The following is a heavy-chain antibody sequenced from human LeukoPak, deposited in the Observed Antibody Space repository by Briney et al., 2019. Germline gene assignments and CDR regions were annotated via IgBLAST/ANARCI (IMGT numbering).Heavy chain of an antibody. J-gene: IGHJ4*02. Sequence: GGSLRLSCAASGFTFSSYGMPWVRQAPGKGLEWVAVIWYDGSNKYYADSVKGRFTISRDNSKNTLYLQMNSLRAENTAVYYCASAGIAAAGTGLTDYWGQGTLVTVSS. D-gene: IGHD6-13*01. CDR1: GFTFSSYG. V-gene: IGHV3-33*01. CDR2: IWYDGSNK. CDR3: ASAGIAAAGTGLTDY.